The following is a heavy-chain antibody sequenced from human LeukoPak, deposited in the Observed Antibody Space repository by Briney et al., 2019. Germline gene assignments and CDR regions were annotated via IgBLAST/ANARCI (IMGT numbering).Heavy chain of an antibody. CDR2: ISHSGST. CDR1: GDSISTYY. CDR3: AAQYSGYVRLDY. Sequence: PSETLSLTCTASGDSISTYYLSWIRQPPGKGLEWVGEISHSGSTNYNPSLKSRVTMSVDTSKNQFSLKLTSATAADTAVYYCAAQYSGYVRLDYWGQGTLVTVSS. D-gene: IGHD5-12*01. J-gene: IGHJ4*02. V-gene: IGHV4-34*01.